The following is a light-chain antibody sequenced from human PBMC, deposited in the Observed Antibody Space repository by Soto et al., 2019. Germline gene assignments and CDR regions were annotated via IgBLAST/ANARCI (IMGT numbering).Light chain of an antibody. Sequence: DIVMTQSPDSLAVSLGERATINCKSSQSVLYSSNNKNYLAWYQQKPGQPPRLLIYWASTRESGVPDRFSGSGSGTDSTLTISSLQAEDVAVYYYQQYSNTPQSFGQGTKVEIK. CDR2: WAS. J-gene: IGKJ1*01. CDR3: QQYSNTPQS. V-gene: IGKV4-1*01. CDR1: QSVLYSSNNKNY.